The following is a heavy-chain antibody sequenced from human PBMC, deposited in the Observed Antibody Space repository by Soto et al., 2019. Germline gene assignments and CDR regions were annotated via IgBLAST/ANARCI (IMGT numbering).Heavy chain of an antibody. D-gene: IGHD3-22*01. CDR2: IYYSGST. J-gene: IGHJ4*02. V-gene: IGHV4-30-4*01. Sequence: TLSLTCTVSGGSISSGDYYWSWIRQPPGKGLEWIGYIYYSGSTYYNPSLKSRVTISVDTSKNQFSLKLSSVTAADTAVYYCARQRVVVDKDNYYFDYWGQGTLVTVSS. CDR1: GGSISSGDYY. CDR3: ARQRVVVDKDNYYFDY.